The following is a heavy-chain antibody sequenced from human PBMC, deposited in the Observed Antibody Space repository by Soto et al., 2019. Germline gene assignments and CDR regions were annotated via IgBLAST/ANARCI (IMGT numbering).Heavy chain of an antibody. Sequence: GGSLRLSCAASGFTFSSYAMSWVRQAPGKGLEWVSAISGSGGSTYYADSVKGRFTISRDNSKNTLYLQMNSLRAKDTAVYYCAKDLPYYGHAGLGYYYYYYMDVWGKGTTVTVSS. CDR2: ISGSGGST. CDR3: AKDLPYYGHAGLGYYYYYYMDV. V-gene: IGHV3-23*01. CDR1: GFTFSSYA. D-gene: IGHD4-17*01. J-gene: IGHJ6*03.